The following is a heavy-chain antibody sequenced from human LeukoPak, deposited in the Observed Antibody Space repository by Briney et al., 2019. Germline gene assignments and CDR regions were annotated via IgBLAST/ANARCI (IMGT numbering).Heavy chain of an antibody. CDR3: ARDRGPAAAIIDY. V-gene: IGHV3-21*01. J-gene: IGHJ4*02. CDR1: GFTFSSYS. Sequence: PGGSLRLSCAASGFTFSSYSMNWVRQAPGKGLEWVSSISSSSSYIYYADSVKGRFTISRDNAKNSLYLQMNSLRAEDTAVYYCARDRGPAAAIIDYWGQGTLVTVSS. CDR2: ISSSSSYI. D-gene: IGHD2-2*01.